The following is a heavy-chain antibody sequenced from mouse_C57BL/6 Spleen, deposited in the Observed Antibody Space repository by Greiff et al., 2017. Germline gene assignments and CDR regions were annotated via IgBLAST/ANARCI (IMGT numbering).Heavy chain of an antibody. CDR2: IWSGGST. CDR3: ARKEDYYDYDWFAY. CDR1: GFSLTSYG. D-gene: IGHD2-4*01. Sequence: QVQLQQSGPGLVQPSQSLSITCTVSGFSLTSYGVHWVRQSPGKGLEWLGVIWSGGSTDYNAAFISRLSISKDNSKSQVFFKMNSLQADDTAIYYCARKEDYYDYDWFAYWGQGTLVTVSA. V-gene: IGHV2-2*01. J-gene: IGHJ3*01.